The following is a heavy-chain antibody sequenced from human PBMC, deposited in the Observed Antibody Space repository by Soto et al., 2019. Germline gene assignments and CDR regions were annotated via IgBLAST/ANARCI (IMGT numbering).Heavy chain of an antibody. CDR3: ARAPDPRSSRYRLYSFVY. CDR1: GGSIGSYY. D-gene: IGHD6-19*01. J-gene: IGHJ4*02. CDR2: IYYSGST. Sequence: PSETLVLTCTVSGGSIGSYYWSWIWQPPGKGLEWIGYIYYSGSTNYNPSLKSRVTISVDTSKNQFSLKLSSVTAADTAVYYCARAPDPRSSRYRLYSFVYWGKGPLVTGSS. V-gene: IGHV4-59*01.